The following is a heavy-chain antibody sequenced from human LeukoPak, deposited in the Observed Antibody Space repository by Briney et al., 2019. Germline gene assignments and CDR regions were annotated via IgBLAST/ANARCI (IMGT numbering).Heavy chain of an antibody. CDR2: ISSSSSYI. V-gene: IGHV3-21*01. J-gene: IGHJ6*03. D-gene: IGHD3-22*01. CDR1: GFTFSSYS. Sequence: PGGSLRLSCAASGFTFSSYSMNWVRQAPGKGLEWVSSISSSSSYIYYADSVKGRFTISRDNAKDSLYLQMNSLRAEDTAVYYCARGGTVNYYYYYMDVWGKGTTVTISS. CDR3: ARGGTVNYYYYYMDV.